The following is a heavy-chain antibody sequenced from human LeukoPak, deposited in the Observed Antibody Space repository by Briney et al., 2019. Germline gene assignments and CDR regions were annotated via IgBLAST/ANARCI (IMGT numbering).Heavy chain of an antibody. CDR2: IKQEGSEK. V-gene: IGHV3-7*05. J-gene: IGHJ4*02. CDR3: ARDPKNGAIAGFY. Sequence: GGSLRLSCVASGFSFSNYGMSWVRQAPGKGLEWVANIKQEGSEKYYADSVEDRFTISRDNAKNSLYLQMNSLRAEDTAVYYCARDPKNGAIAGFYWGQGTLVTVSS. D-gene: IGHD6-19*01. CDR1: GFSFSNYG.